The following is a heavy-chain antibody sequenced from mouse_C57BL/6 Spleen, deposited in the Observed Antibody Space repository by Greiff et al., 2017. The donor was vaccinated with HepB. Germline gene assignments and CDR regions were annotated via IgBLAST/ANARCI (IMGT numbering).Heavy chain of an antibody. D-gene: IGHD1-1*01. CDR1: GYTFTSYW. Sequence: QVQLQQPGAELVKPGASVKMSCKASGYTFTSYWITWVKQRPGQGLEWIGDIYPGSGSTNYNEKFKSKATLTVDTSSSTAYMQLSSLTSEDSAVYYGARGIYYGSGDYYAMDYWGQGTSVTVSS. CDR3: ARGIYYGSGDYYAMDY. V-gene: IGHV1-55*01. J-gene: IGHJ4*01. CDR2: IYPGSGST.